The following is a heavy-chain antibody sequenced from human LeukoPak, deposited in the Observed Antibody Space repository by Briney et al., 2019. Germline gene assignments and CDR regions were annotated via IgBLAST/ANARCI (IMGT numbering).Heavy chain of an antibody. CDR2: IYYSGST. J-gene: IGHJ6*02. D-gene: IGHD6-13*01. Sequence: SETLSLTCTVSGGSISSYYWSWIRQPPGKGLEWIGYIYYSGSTNYNPSLKSRVTISVDTSKNQFSLKLSSVTAADTAVYYCARDQSGGYSSSRYYYYGMDVWGQGTTVTVSS. CDR3: ARDQSGGYSSSRYYYYGMDV. V-gene: IGHV4-59*01. CDR1: GGSISSYY.